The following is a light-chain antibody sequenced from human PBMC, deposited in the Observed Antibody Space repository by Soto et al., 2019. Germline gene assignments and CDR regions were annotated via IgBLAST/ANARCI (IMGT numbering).Light chain of an antibody. CDR1: QSVSSSF. Sequence: IVLTQSPGTLSLSPGERATLSCRASQSVSSSFLAWYQQKPGQAPRLLIYGASSRATGIPDRFSGSGSGTDFTLTIRRLEPEDFAVYYCQQYGSSPRTFGQGTKVEI. V-gene: IGKV3-20*01. CDR2: GAS. J-gene: IGKJ1*01. CDR3: QQYGSSPRT.